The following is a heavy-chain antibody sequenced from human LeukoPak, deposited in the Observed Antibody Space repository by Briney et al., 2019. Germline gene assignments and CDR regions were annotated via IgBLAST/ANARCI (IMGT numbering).Heavy chain of an antibody. Sequence: SETLSLTCALSLGSISTYNTWCIRPPPQKGLDWIGYIYYSGSTNYNPSLQSRVTISVDTSKNQLSLKLSSVTAADTAVDYCARHGISNSFLPHFQHWGQGTLITVSS. D-gene: IGHD4-11*01. CDR2: IYYSGST. CDR1: LGSISTYN. J-gene: IGHJ1*01. V-gene: IGHV4-59*08. CDR3: ARHGISNSFLPHFQH.